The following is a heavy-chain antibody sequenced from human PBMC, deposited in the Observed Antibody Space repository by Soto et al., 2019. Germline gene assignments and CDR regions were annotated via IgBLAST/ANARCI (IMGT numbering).Heavy chain of an antibody. CDR2: ISSSGSTI. V-gene: IGHV3-48*03. J-gene: IGHJ4*02. CDR1: GFTFSSYE. Sequence: GSLRLSCAASGFTFSSYEMNWVRQAPGKGLEWVSYISSSGSTIYYADSVKGRFTISRDNAKNSLYLQMNSLRAEDTAVYYCARVPYYYDSSGYYGRYFDYWGQGTLVTVSS. D-gene: IGHD3-22*01. CDR3: ARVPYYYDSSGYYGRYFDY.